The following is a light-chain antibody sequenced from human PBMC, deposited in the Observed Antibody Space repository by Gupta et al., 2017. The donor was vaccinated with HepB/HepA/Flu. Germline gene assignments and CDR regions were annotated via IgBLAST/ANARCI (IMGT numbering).Light chain of an antibody. Sequence: QSVLTQPPAPSGTLGQRVTIPCSRSSSNIGSNYVYWYQQLPGTAPKLLIYRNNQRPSGIPDRFSGSKSGTSASLAISGLRSGDEADYYCAAWDNSLSGVVFGGGTKLTVL. J-gene: IGLJ2*01. CDR3: AAWDNSLSGVV. CDR2: RNN. CDR1: SSNIGSNY. V-gene: IGLV1-47*01.